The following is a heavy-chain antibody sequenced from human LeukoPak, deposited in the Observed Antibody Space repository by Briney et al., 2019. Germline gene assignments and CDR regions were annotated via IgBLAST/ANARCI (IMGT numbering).Heavy chain of an antibody. V-gene: IGHV1-2*02. CDR1: GYTFTDYY. D-gene: IGHD2-8*01. Sequence: ASVKVSCKASGYTFTDYYIHWVRQAPGQGLEWMGWINPNSGGTNYAQKFQGRVTMTRDTSISTAYMELSRLRSDDTAVYYCARDLGYCTNGVCSDYWGQGTLVTVSS. CDR2: INPNSGGT. J-gene: IGHJ4*02. CDR3: ARDLGYCTNGVCSDY.